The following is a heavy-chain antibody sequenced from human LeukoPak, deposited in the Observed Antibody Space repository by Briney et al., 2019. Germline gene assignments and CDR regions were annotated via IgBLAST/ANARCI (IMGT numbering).Heavy chain of an antibody. CDR3: ARDRDTIFGVATNFDY. D-gene: IGHD3-3*01. V-gene: IGHV3-23*01. J-gene: IGHJ4*02. CDR1: RFNFSNPA. Sequence: GGSLRLSYAASRFNFSNPAMSWVRQAPEKGLEWVSAISDSGGSTYYADSVKGRFTISRDNAKNSLYPQMNSLRAEDTAVYYCARDRDTIFGVATNFDYWGQGTLVTVSS. CDR2: ISDSGGST.